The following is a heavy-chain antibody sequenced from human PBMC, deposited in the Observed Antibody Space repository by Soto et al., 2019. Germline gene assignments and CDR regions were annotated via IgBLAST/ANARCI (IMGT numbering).Heavy chain of an antibody. CDR1: GFTFSSYA. J-gene: IGHJ4*02. CDR3: AKGGTPGESLLYFGY. D-gene: IGHD1-1*01. V-gene: IGHV3-23*01. CDR2: ISGSGGST. Sequence: GGSLRLSCAASGFTFSSYAMSWVRQAPGKGLEWVSAISGSGGSTYYADSVKGRFTISRDNSKNTLYLQMNSLRAEDTAVYYCAKGGTPGESLLYFGYCGQGTLVTVSS.